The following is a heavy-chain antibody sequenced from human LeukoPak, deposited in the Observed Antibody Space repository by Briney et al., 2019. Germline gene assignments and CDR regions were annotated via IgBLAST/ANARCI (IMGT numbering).Heavy chain of an antibody. CDR1: GYTFTSYA. CDR2: INAGNGNT. Sequence: ASVKVSCKASGYTFTSYAMHWVRQAPGQRLEWMGWINAGNGNTKYSQKFQGRVTITRDTSASTAYMELSSLRSEDTAVYYCARDRTGTNRLDIWGQGTMVTVSS. CDR3: ARDRTGTNRLDI. J-gene: IGHJ3*02. D-gene: IGHD1-1*01. V-gene: IGHV1-3*01.